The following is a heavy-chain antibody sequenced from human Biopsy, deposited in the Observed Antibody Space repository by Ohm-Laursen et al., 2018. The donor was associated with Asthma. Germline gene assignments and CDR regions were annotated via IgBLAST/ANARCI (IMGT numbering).Heavy chain of an antibody. CDR2: IYYSGTT. D-gene: IGHD2-8*01. Sequence: PSQTLSLTCLVSGGSIGRGGYYWSWMRHFPGKGLEWIGYIYYSGTTYYNPSLKSRLTISVDMSKNQFILHLTSVTAADTAVYFCARGPGPHYHTSNGKFDLWGQGTLVTVSS. V-gene: IGHV4-31*03. CDR1: GGSIGRGGYY. J-gene: IGHJ5*02. CDR3: ARGPGPHYHTSNGKFDL.